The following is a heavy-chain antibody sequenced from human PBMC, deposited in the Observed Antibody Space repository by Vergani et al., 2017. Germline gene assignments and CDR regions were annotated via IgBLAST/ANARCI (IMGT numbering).Heavy chain of an antibody. CDR2: ISYDGSNK. Sequence: LEESGGGSVKPGGSLRLSCAASGFKFSDHYMSWIRQAPGKGLEWVAVISYDGSNKYYADSVKGRFTISRDNSKNTLYLQMNSLRAEDTAVYYCAREGYRDIVVVPAAIRGWFDPWGQGTLVTVSS. CDR3: AREGYRDIVVVPAAIRGWFDP. V-gene: IGHV3-30-3*01. J-gene: IGHJ5*02. D-gene: IGHD2-2*02. CDR1: GFKFSDHY.